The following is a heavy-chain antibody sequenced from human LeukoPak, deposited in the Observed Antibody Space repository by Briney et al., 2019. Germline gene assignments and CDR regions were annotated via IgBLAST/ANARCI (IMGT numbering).Heavy chain of an antibody. CDR1: GFTFSSHA. CDR2: ISGSGGST. Sequence: PGGSLRLSCAASGFTFSSHAMSWVRQAPGKGLEWVSGISGSGGSTYYADSVKGRFTVSRDNSKNMLYLQMNSLRAEDTAVYYCAHLGHDILTGYYNWGQGTLVFVSS. J-gene: IGHJ4*02. V-gene: IGHV3-23*01. CDR3: AHLGHDILTGYYN. D-gene: IGHD3-9*01.